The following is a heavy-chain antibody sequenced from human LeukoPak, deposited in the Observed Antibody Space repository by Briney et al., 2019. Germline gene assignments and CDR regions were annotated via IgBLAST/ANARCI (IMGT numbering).Heavy chain of an antibody. J-gene: IGHJ4*02. CDR2: ISGSGVST. Sequence: GGSLRLSCAASGFTFSSTAMSWVRQAPGKGLEWVSAISGSGVSTYYADSVKGWFTISRDNSKNTLYLQMNSLRAEDTAVYYCARCAQVGSTSCSFDYWGQGTLVTVSS. CDR3: ARCAQVGSTSCSFDY. CDR1: GFTFSSTA. V-gene: IGHV3-23*01. D-gene: IGHD2-2*01.